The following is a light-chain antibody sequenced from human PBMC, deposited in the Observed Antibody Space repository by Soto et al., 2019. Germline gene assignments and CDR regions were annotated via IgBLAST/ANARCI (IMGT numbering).Light chain of an antibody. CDR3: CSYARSSTFNWM. CDR1: NSDVGTYNL. CDR2: EVN. V-gene: IGLV2-23*02. Sequence: QSALTQPASVSGSPGQSITISCTGTNSDVGTYNLVSWYQQHPGKAPKLMIYEVNKRPSGVSNRFSGSKSGNTASLTISGLQAEDEADYYCCSYARSSTFNWMFGGGTQLTVL. J-gene: IGLJ3*02.